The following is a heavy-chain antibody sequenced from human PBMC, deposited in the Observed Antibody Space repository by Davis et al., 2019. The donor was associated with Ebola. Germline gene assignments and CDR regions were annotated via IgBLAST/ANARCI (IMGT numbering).Heavy chain of an antibody. V-gene: IGHV4-34*01. CDR2: INHSGST. CDR1: GGSFSGYY. CDR3: ASRHLRGGSGCYYRP. D-gene: IGHD3-10*01. Sequence: MPSETLSLTCAAYGGSFSGYYWSWIRQPQGKGLEWIREINHSGSTNYNPSLKSRVTISVDTSKNQFSLKLSSLTGADTAVYYLASRHLRGGSGCYYRPWGQGSLVTVSP. J-gene: IGHJ5*02.